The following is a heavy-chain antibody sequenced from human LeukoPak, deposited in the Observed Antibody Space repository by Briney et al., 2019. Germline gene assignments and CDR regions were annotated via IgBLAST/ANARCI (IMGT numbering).Heavy chain of an antibody. CDR3: AKSNGYGLIDI. CDR2: IFYSGST. J-gene: IGHJ3*01. V-gene: IGHV4-39*07. CDR1: SGSISTSNYY. D-gene: IGHD3-10*01. Sequence: PSDTLSLTYTVSSGSISTSNYYWGWVRQPPGKALEWIGNIFYSGSTYYSPSLKSRVTISLDTSRNQFSLKLNSVTAADTAVYYCAKSNGYGLIDIWGKGTMVTVSS.